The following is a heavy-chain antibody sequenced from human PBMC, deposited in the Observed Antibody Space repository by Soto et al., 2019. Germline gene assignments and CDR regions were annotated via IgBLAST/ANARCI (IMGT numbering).Heavy chain of an antibody. V-gene: IGHV1-3*01. CDR1: GDTFTRYA. Sequence: XVKVSCKASGDTFTRYAMHWVRQAPGQRLEWMGXIKAGXGNKKYSKKFQXXVTITRDXXASTAYMELSSLRYEETAVYYCARDAMTTEFDYWGQGTLVTSPQ. J-gene: IGHJ4*02. CDR2: IKAGXGNK. CDR3: ARDAMTTEFDY. D-gene: IGHD4-4*01.